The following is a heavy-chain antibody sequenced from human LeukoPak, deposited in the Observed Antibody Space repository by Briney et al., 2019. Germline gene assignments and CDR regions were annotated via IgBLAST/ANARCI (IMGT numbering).Heavy chain of an antibody. V-gene: IGHV1-2*04. CDR2: INPNSGGT. CDR3: ASLGYCSSTSCSYYYYYMDV. Sequence: ASVKVSCKASGYTFTGYYMHWVRQAPGQGLEWMGWINPNSGGTNYAQKFQGWVTMTRDTSISTAYMELSRLRSDDTAVYYCASLGYCSSTSCSYYYYYMDVWGKGTTVTVSS. D-gene: IGHD2-2*01. J-gene: IGHJ6*03. CDR1: GYTFTGYY.